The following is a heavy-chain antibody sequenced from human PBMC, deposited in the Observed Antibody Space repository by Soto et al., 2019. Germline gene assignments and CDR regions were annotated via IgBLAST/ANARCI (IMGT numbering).Heavy chain of an antibody. V-gene: IGHV4-39*01. J-gene: IGHJ4*02. D-gene: IGHD2-15*01. Sequence: ETLSLTCTVSALSISSRSYYWGWIRQPPGKGLEWIGSIYYSGSTYYNPSLKSRVTISVDKSNNQFSLRLSSVTAADPAVYYRAAQGYFSVGSCNWGHYFDTWGREPLFTVS. CDR3: AAQGYFSVGSCNWGHYFDT. CDR2: IYYSGST. CDR1: ALSISSRSYY.